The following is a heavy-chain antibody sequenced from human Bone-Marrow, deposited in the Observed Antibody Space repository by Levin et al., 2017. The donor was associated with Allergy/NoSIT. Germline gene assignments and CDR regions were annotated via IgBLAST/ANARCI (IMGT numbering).Heavy chain of an antibody. D-gene: IGHD1-26*01. V-gene: IGHV3-53*01. J-gene: IGHJ4*02. CDR2: IYSGGIT. CDR3: ARGGTSETYWSLDY. CDR1: GFSVSTNY. Sequence: GGSLRLSCAASGFSVSTNYMNWVRQTPGKGLEWLSIIYSGGITYYADSVKGRFSISKDNAKNTLYLQMNSLRAEDTAVYYCARGGTSETYWSLDYWGQGTLVTVSS.